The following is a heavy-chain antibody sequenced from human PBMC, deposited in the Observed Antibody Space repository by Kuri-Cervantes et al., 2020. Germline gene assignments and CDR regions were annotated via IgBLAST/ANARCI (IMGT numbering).Heavy chain of an antibody. CDR3: AKSGSVVPAAPIDY. CDR2: IWYDGSNK. J-gene: IGHJ4*02. D-gene: IGHD2-2*01. V-gene: IGHV3-30*02. CDR1: GFTFSSYA. Sequence: GGSLRLSCAASGFTFSSYAMSWVRQAPGEGLEWVAVIWYDGSNKYYADSVKGRFTISRDNSKNTLYLQMNSLRAEDTALYYCAKSGSVVPAAPIDYWGQGTLVTVSS.